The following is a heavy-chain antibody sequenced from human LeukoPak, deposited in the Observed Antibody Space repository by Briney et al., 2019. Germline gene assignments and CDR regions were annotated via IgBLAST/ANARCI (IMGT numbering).Heavy chain of an antibody. D-gene: IGHD3-22*01. CDR1: GFTFSGYW. CDR2: IMHVLSVE. J-gene: IGHJ5*02. CDR3: ARGLSWFAP. Sequence: PGGSVRLSCAASGFTFSGYWMTWVRQAPGKGLEWVANIMHVLSVENYVLSVKGRFTISTDNAKNSLYLQMSSLRVEDTAVYHCARGLSWFAPWGQGTLVIVSS. V-gene: IGHV3-7*01.